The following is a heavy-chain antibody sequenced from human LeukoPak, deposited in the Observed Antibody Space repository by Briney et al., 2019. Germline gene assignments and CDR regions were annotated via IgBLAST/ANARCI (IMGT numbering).Heavy chain of an antibody. Sequence: ASVKVSCKASGYTFTSYYMHWVRQAPGQGLEWMGIINPSGGSTSYAQKFQGRVTMTRDTSTSTVYMELSSLRSDDTAVYYCARVASPYPPVDWGQGTLVTVSS. CDR3: ARVASPYPPVD. V-gene: IGHV1-46*01. CDR2: INPSGGST. CDR1: GYTFTSYY. D-gene: IGHD2-21*01. J-gene: IGHJ4*02.